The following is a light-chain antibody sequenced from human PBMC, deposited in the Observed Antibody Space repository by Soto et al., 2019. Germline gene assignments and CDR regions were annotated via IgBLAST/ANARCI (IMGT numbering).Light chain of an antibody. CDR2: GAS. Sequence: EIVLTQSPGTLSFSPGERATLTCRASHSVSSSYLAWLQQKPGQAPRLLIYGASSKATGNPDRFSGSGSGKDFTLTISRLEPADFAVYYWQQYGNAPFTCGPRTKVDIK. V-gene: IGKV3-20*01. CDR1: HSVSSSY. CDR3: QQYGNAPFT. J-gene: IGKJ3*01.